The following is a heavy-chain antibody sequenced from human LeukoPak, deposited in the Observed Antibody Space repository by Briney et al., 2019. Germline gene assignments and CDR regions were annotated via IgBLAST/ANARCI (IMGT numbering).Heavy chain of an antibody. Sequence: SETLSLTCTVSGGSISSGGYYWSWIRQHPGKGLEWIGYIYNSGSTYYNPSLKGRVTISVDTSKNQFSLKLSSVTAADTAVYYCARDTYCGGDCSAPFDYRGQGTLVTVSS. J-gene: IGHJ4*02. D-gene: IGHD2-21*02. CDR3: ARDTYCGGDCSAPFDY. CDR1: GGSISSGGYY. CDR2: IYNSGST. V-gene: IGHV4-31*03.